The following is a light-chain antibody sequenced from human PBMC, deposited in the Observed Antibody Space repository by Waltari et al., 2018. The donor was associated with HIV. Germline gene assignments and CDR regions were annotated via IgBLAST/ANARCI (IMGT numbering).Light chain of an antibody. CDR2: SLD. V-gene: IGLV1-44*01. Sequence: QSVLTQTPSASGTPGQRVIVSCSASSSNIASNTVTWYQQPPGTAPPLLIHSLDQRPSGVPDRFSGSKSGASASLAISGLQSEDEADYYCAAWDDSLNAYVFGGGTKVTVL. CDR1: SSNIASNT. J-gene: IGLJ1*01. CDR3: AAWDDSLNAYV.